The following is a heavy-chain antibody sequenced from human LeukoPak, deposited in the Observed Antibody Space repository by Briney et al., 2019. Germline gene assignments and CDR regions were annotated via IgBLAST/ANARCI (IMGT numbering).Heavy chain of an antibody. CDR3: ARWVAVATFDY. CDR1: GFTFSSYG. V-gene: IGHV3-33*01. J-gene: IGHJ4*02. CDR2: IWYDGSNK. D-gene: IGHD6-19*01. Sequence: GGSLRLSCAASGFTFSSYGMHWVRQAPGKGLEWVAVIWYDGSNKYYADSVKGRFTISRDNAKNSLYLQMNSLRAEDTAVYYCARWVAVATFDYWGQGTLVTVSS.